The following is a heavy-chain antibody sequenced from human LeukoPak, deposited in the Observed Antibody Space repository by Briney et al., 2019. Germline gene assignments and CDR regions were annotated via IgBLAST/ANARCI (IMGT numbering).Heavy chain of an antibody. Sequence: GGSLRLSCAASGFTFSSYRMHWVRQAPGKGLEWVSFISSSSNSIYYADSVKGRFTISRDNAKNSLYLQMNSLRAEDTAVYYCTRNQEGDYWGQGTLVTVSS. J-gene: IGHJ4*02. CDR1: GFTFSSYR. V-gene: IGHV3-21*01. CDR3: TRNQEGDY. CDR2: ISSSSNSI.